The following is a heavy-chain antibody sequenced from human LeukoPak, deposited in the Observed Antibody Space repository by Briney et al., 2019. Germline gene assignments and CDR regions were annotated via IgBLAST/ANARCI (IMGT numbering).Heavy chain of an antibody. J-gene: IGHJ4*02. CDR3: ARDGLFPSGYYFDY. CDR1: GFTFSSYA. Sequence: GGSLRLSCAASGFTFSSYAMSWVRQAPGKGLEWASAISGSGGSTYYADSVKGRFTISRDNSKNTLYLQMNSLRAEDTAVYYCARDGLFPSGYYFDYWGQGTLVTVSS. V-gene: IGHV3-23*01. D-gene: IGHD2-21*01. CDR2: ISGSGGST.